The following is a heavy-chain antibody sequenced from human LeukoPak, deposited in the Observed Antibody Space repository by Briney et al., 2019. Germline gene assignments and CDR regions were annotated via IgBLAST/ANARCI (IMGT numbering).Heavy chain of an antibody. CDR1: GYTFTSYY. V-gene: IGHV1-46*01. Sequence: ASVKVSCKASGYTFTSYYMHWVRQAPGQGLEWMGIINPSGGSTSYAQKFQGRVTMTRDMSTSTVYMELSSLRSEDTAVYYCARGGYHSGYDPAFDYWGQGTLVTVSS. CDR3: ARGGYHSGYDPAFDY. CDR2: INPSGGST. J-gene: IGHJ4*02. D-gene: IGHD5-12*01.